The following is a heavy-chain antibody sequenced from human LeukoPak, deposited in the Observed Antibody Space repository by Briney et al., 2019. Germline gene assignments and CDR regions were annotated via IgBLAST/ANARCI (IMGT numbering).Heavy chain of an antibody. CDR1: GGTFSSYA. Sequence: ASVKVSCKASGGTFSSYAISWVRQAPGQGLEWMGGIIPIFGTANCAQKFQGRVTITTDESTSTAYMELSSLRSEDTAVYYCARAKYSSSWYPYYYYMDVWGKGTTVTVSS. J-gene: IGHJ6*03. V-gene: IGHV1-69*05. D-gene: IGHD6-13*01. CDR2: IIPIFGTA. CDR3: ARAKYSSSWYPYYYYMDV.